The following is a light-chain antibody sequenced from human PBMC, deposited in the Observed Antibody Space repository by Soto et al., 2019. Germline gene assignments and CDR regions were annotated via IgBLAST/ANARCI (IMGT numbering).Light chain of an antibody. CDR2: KVF. CDR1: QSLVYADGNTY. J-gene: IGKJ2*01. Sequence: DVVMTQSPLSLPVTLGQSASISCTSSQSLVYADGNTYLNWLQQRPGQSPRRLIYKVFNRDSGVPDRFRGSAPGSEFTLTISRVEAEDIGVYYCMQTAHWPYTFGRGTKVDIK. V-gene: IGKV2-30*01. CDR3: MQTAHWPYT.